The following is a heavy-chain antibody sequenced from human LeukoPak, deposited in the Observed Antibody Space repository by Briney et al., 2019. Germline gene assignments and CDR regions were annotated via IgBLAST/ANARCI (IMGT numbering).Heavy chain of an antibody. CDR2: ISPYNDNT. Sequence: GASVKVSCKASGYTFTSYDMNWVRQATGQGLEWMGWISPYNDNTKYAQKFQGRVTMTTDTSTTTAYMDLRSLRSDDTAVYYCTRDHLAADGSDAFDIWGQGTMVTVSS. J-gene: IGHJ3*02. CDR1: GYTFTSYD. D-gene: IGHD6-13*01. V-gene: IGHV1-18*01. CDR3: TRDHLAADGSDAFDI.